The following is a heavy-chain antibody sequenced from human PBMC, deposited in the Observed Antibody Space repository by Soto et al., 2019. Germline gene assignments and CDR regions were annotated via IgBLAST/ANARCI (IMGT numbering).Heavy chain of an antibody. CDR1: GGTFSSYA. CDR2: IIPIFCTA. V-gene: IGHV1-69*13. D-gene: IGHD2-2*01. CDR3: ARGGDVVVPAAMLHYYYYYGMDV. J-gene: IGHJ6*02. Sequence: GASVKVSCKASGGTFSSYAISWVRQAPGQGLEWMGGIIPIFCTANYAQKFQGRVTITADESTSTAYMELSSLRSEDTAVYYCARGGDVVVPAAMLHYYYYYGMDVWGQGTTVTVSS.